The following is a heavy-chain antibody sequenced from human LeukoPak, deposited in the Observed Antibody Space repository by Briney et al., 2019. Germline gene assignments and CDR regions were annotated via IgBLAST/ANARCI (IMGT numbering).Heavy chain of an antibody. Sequence: ASVKVSCKASGYTFTTYYMHWVRQALGQGLEWMGIINPSGGITSYAQKFQGRVTMTRDTSTSTVYMELSSLRSEDTAVFYCARGLGYCSGDSCYGDYYYRIDVWGQGTTVTVSS. D-gene: IGHD2-15*01. CDR3: ARGLGYCSGDSCYGDYYYRIDV. J-gene: IGHJ6*02. CDR2: INPSGGIT. CDR1: GYTFTTYY. V-gene: IGHV1-46*01.